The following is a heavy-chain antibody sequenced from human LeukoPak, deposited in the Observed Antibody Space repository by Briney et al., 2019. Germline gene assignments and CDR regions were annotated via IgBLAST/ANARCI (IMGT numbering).Heavy chain of an antibody. CDR1: GGSISSSSYY. CDR3: ARRRKDCSSTSCRNYYYYYYMDV. Sequence: SETLSLTCTVSGGSISSSSYYWGWIRQPPGKGLEWIGSIYYSGSTYYNPSLKSRVTISVDTSKNQFSLKLSSVTAADTAVYYCARRRKDCSSTSCRNYYYYYYMDVWGKGTTVTISS. V-gene: IGHV4-39*01. D-gene: IGHD2-2*01. J-gene: IGHJ6*03. CDR2: IYYSGST.